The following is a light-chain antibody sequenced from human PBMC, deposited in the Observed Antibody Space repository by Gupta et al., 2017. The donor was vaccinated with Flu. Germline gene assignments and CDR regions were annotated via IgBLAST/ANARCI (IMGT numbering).Light chain of an antibody. Sequence: QTVVTQEPSFSVSPGETVTLTCGLNSGSVSTNYYPSWYQQTPSQPPRTLIYSTNTRSSGVPDRFFGSILGNKAALTITGAQADDESDYYCALYLGSGISVFGGGTKLTVL. V-gene: IGLV8-61*01. J-gene: IGLJ3*02. CDR1: SGSVSTNYY. CDR3: ALYLGSGISV. CDR2: STN.